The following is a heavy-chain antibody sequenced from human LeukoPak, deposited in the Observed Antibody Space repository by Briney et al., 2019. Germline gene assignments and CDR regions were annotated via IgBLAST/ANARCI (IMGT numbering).Heavy chain of an antibody. D-gene: IGHD5-24*01. V-gene: IGHV3-23*01. J-gene: IGHJ4*02. CDR3: AKGERDGYNFGPYFDY. CDR1: GFTFSSYG. CDR2: ISGSGGST. Sequence: GGTLRLSCAASGFTFSSYGMSWVRQAPGKGLEWVSAISGSGGSTYYADSVKGRFTISRDNSKNALYLQMNSLRAEDTAVYYCAKGERDGYNFGPYFDYWGQGTLVTVSS.